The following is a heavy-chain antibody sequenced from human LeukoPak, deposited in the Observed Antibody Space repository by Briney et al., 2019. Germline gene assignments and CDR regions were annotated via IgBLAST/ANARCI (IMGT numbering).Heavy chain of an antibody. CDR1: GFTFSSYW. Sequence: AGGSLRLSCAASGFTFSSYWMSWVRQAPGKGLEWVANIKQDGSEKYYVDSVKGRFTISRDNAKNSLYLQMNSLRVEDTAVYYCAGPLGSPYFHHWGQGTLVTVSS. J-gene: IGHJ1*01. D-gene: IGHD3-10*01. CDR3: AGPLGSPYFHH. CDR2: IKQDGSEK. V-gene: IGHV3-7*01.